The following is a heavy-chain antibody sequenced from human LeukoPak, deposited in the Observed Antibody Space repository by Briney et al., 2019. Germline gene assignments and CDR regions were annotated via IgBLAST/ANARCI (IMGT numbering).Heavy chain of an antibody. Sequence: PGRTLRLSCAASGFTFSSYAMHWVRHAPPQGLGWGAVISYDGSNKYYADSAKSRFTISRDNSKNTLYLQMNSLRAEDTAVYYCARDSGGADCSSTSCYRGGVDYWGQGTLVTVSS. D-gene: IGHD2-2*01. CDR1: GFTFSSYA. J-gene: IGHJ4*02. CDR2: ISYDGSNK. V-gene: IGHV3-30*04. CDR3: ARDSGGADCSSTSCYRGGVDY.